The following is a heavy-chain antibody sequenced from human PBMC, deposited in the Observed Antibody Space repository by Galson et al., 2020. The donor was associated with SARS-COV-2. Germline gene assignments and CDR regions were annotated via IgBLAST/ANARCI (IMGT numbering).Heavy chain of an antibody. Sequence: SETLSLTCTVSGGSITSAGSYWSWIRQYPGKGLEWIGYIFYSGFTYYNPSLRSRVTMSLDTSKNQFSLKLKSVTAADTAVYYCANGLGGDYWGQGTLVTVSS. CDR3: ANGLGGDY. J-gene: IGHJ4*02. D-gene: IGHD1-26*01. V-gene: IGHV4-31*03. CDR2: IFYSGFT. CDR1: GGSITSAGSY.